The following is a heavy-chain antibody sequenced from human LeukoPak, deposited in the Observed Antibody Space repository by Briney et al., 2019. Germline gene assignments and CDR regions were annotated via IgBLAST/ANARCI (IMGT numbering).Heavy chain of an antibody. D-gene: IGHD3-3*01. CDR2: ISGSGGST. V-gene: IGHV3-23*01. CDR1: RFTFSNYA. Sequence: GGSLRLSCVASRFTFSNYAMRWVRQAPGKGLEWVSVISGSGGSTYYADSVKGRFTISRDNSKNTLYLQMNSLRAEDTAVYYCAKAYDFWSGYTDYWGQGTLVTVSP. CDR3: AKAYDFWSGYTDY. J-gene: IGHJ4*02.